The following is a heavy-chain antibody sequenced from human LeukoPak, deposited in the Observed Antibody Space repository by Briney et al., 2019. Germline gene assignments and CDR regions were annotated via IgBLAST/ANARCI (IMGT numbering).Heavy chain of an antibody. V-gene: IGHV3-21*04. CDR1: GFTFSSYS. D-gene: IGHD3-3*01. CDR2: ISTSNSNI. J-gene: IGHJ6*02. CDR3: ARESVAIFGVDIMYYGMDV. Sequence: GGSLRLSCAASGFTFSSYSMNWVRQAPGKGLERISCISTSNSNIYYADSLKGRFTISTDNATNSAYLQMNSLRSDDTAVYYCARESVAIFGVDIMYYGMDVWGQGTTVTVS.